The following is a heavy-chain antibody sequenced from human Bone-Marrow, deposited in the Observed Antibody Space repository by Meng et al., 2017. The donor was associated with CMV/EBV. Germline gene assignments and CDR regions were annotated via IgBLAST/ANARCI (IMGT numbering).Heavy chain of an antibody. CDR1: GFTFRSYA. CDR2: ISYDGSNK. V-gene: IGHV3-30*04. Sequence: GGSLRLSCAASGFTFRSYAMHWVRQAPGQGLEWVAVISYDGSNKYHSDSVKGRFTISRDNSKSKLYLQMHSLRAEDTAVYYCARDDTSYGYSFSSIDYWGQGTRVTVSS. D-gene: IGHD5-18*01. CDR3: ARDDTSYGYSFSSIDY. J-gene: IGHJ4*02.